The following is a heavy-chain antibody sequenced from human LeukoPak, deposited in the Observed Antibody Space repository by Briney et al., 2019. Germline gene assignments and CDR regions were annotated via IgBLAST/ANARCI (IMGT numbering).Heavy chain of an antibody. V-gene: IGHV3-11*04. CDR3: ARVEANYSAPYYYYYMDV. D-gene: IGHD1-7*01. J-gene: IGHJ6*03. CDR1: GFTFSDYY. CDR2: ISSSGSTI. Sequence: PGGSLRLSCAASGFTFSDYYMSWIRQAPGKGLEWVSYISSSGSTIYYADSVKGRFTISRDNAKNSLYLQMNSLRAEDTAVYYCARVEANYSAPYYYYYMDVWGKGTTVTVSS.